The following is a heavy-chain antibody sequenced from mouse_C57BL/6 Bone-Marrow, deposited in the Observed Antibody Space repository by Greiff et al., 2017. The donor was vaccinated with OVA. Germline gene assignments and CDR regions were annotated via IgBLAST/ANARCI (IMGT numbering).Heavy chain of an antibody. CDR1: GYTFTDYE. V-gene: IGHV1-15*01. D-gene: IGHD2-3*01. J-gene: IGHJ4*01. CDR2: IDPETGGT. CDR3: TRRGWLLPAMDY. Sequence: VQLQQSGAELVRPGASVTLSCKASGYTFTDYEMHWVKQTPVHGLEWIGAIDPETGGTAYNQKFKGKAILTADKSSSTAYLEIRSLTSEYSAVYYCTRRGWLLPAMDYWGQGTSVTVSS.